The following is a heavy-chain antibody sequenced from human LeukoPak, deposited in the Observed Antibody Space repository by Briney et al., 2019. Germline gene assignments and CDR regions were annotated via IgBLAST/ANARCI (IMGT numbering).Heavy chain of an antibody. CDR2: INPNSGGT. D-gene: IGHD3-22*01. CDR3: ARVPLPYDSSGYYAV. J-gene: IGHJ4*02. Sequence: GASVKVSCKASGYTFSNYGISWVRQAPGQGLEWMGWINPNSGGTNYAQKFQGRVTMTRDTSISTAYMELSRLRSDDTAVYYCARVPLPYDSSGYYAVWGQGTLVTVSS. V-gene: IGHV1-2*02. CDR1: GYTFSNYG.